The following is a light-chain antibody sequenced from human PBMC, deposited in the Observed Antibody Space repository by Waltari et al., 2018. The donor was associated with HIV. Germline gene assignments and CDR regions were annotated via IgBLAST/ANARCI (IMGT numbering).Light chain of an antibody. CDR2: EVS. CDR3: SSYAGSNPVV. V-gene: IGLV2-8*01. Sequence: QSALTQPPSASGSPGPSVTISCTGTSSDVGGYNYVSWYQQHPGKAPKLMIYEVSKRPSGVPDRFSGSKSGNTASLTVSGLQAEDEADYYCSSYAGSNPVVFGGGTKLTVL. J-gene: IGLJ2*01. CDR1: SSDVGGYNY.